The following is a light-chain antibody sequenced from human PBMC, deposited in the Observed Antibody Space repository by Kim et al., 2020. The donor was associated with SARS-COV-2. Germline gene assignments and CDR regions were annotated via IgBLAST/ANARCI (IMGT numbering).Light chain of an antibody. Sequence: ASVGDRAPPPCRASLSISSWLACYQQKPGKAPTLLIYDASDLESGVPSRFSGSGSGTDFTLTISSLQPDDFATYSCQQYNSYPITFGQGTRVEIK. J-gene: IGKJ5*01. V-gene: IGKV1-5*01. CDR1: LSISSW. CDR3: QQYNSYPIT. CDR2: DAS.